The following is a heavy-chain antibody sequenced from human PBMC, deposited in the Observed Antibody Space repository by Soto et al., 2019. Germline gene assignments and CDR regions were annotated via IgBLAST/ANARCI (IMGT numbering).Heavy chain of an antibody. J-gene: IGHJ4*02. Sequence: HPGGSLRLSCAASGFTFSSYAMSWVRQAPGKGLEWVSAISGSGGSTYYADSMKGRFTISRDNSKNTLYLQMNSLRAEDTAVYYCAKEVPYCTNGVCYFDYWGQGTLVTVSS. CDR1: GFTFSSYA. V-gene: IGHV3-23*01. CDR3: AKEVPYCTNGVCYFDY. D-gene: IGHD2-8*01. CDR2: ISGSGGST.